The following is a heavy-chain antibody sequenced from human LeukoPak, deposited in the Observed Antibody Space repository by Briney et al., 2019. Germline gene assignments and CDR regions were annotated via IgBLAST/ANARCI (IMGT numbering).Heavy chain of an antibody. D-gene: IGHD3-16*01. J-gene: IGHJ4*02. Sequence: PGGSLRLSCAASGFTFSSYGMHWVRQAPGKGLEWVAVISYDGSNKYYADSVKGRFTISRDNSKNTLYLQMNSLRAEDTAVYYCARALSYGITIAYYLDYWGQGTLVTVSS. CDR1: GFTFSSYG. CDR3: ARALSYGITIAYYLDY. CDR2: ISYDGSNK. V-gene: IGHV3-30*03.